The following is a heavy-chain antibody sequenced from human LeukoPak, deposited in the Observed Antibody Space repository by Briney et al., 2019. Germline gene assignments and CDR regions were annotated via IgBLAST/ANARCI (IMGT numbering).Heavy chain of an antibody. J-gene: IGHJ5*02. D-gene: IGHD6-19*01. Sequence: GGSLRLSCAASGFTFSIYVMHWVRQVTGKGLEWVSGIDTAGGAYYPDSVKGRFTMSRENAKNSLHLQMNSLTAGDTAVYYCARAVAGPHLLDPWGQGTLVTVSS. CDR3: ARAVAGPHLLDP. CDR2: IDTAGGA. CDR1: GFTFSIYV. V-gene: IGHV3-13*01.